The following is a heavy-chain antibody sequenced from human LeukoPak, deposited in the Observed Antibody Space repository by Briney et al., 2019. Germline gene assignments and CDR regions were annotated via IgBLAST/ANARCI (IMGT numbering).Heavy chain of an antibody. CDR3: ARNFGGGDSSGPYY. CDR1: GFTFSSYG. CDR2: INWNGGRT. V-gene: IGHV3-20*04. Sequence: GGSLRLSCAASGFTFSSYGMSWVRQAPGKGLEWVSGINWNGGRTGYADSMKGRFIISRDNAKNSLYLQVNSLRAEDTALYYCARNFGGGDSSGPYYWGQGTLVTVSS. J-gene: IGHJ4*02. D-gene: IGHD3-22*01.